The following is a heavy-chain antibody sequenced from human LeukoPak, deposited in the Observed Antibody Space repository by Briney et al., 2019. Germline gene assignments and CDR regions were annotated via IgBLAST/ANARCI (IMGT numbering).Heavy chain of an antibody. Sequence: GESLKISCKCYGYIFTIYWIVWVRQMPGKGVEWVGIIYPGDSDTRYSPSFQGQVTFSADKSINTAYLRWSGLKASDTDMYYCARLYSSSSRGFFDYWGQGTLVTVSS. CDR1: GYIFTIYW. D-gene: IGHD6-6*01. CDR2: IYPGDSDT. CDR3: ARLYSSSSRGFFDY. V-gene: IGHV5-51*01. J-gene: IGHJ4*02.